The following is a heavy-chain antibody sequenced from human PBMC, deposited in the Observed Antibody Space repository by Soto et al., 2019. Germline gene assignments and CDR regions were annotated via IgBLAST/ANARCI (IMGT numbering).Heavy chain of an antibody. D-gene: IGHD6-19*01. V-gene: IGHV3-7*01. Sequence: EVQLVESGGGLVQPGGSLRISCAASGFTFTDYWMTWVRQAPGKGLEWVAKIKQDGSEKYYVDSVKGRFTISRDNARNSLYQQMNTLRAEDTAVYYCAGSRWAVHFDHWGQGTLVTVSA. CDR1: GFTFTDYW. J-gene: IGHJ4*02. CDR3: AGSRWAVHFDH. CDR2: IKQDGSEK.